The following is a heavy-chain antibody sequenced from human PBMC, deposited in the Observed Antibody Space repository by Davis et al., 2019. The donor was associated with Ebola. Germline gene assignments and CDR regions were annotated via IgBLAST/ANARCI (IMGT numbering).Heavy chain of an antibody. Sequence: PSETLSLTCAVYGGSFSGYYWSWIRQPPGKGLEWIGEINHSGSTNYNPSLKSRVTISVDTSKNQFSLKLSSVTAADTAVYYCARGLSLEYSSSGGGFDYWGQGTLVTVSS. V-gene: IGHV4-34*01. CDR3: ARGLSLEYSSSGGGFDY. D-gene: IGHD6-13*01. CDR1: GGSFSGYY. J-gene: IGHJ4*02. CDR2: INHSGST.